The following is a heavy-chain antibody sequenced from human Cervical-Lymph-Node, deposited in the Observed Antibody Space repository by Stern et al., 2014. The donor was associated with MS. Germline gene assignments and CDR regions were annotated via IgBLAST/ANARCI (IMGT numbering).Heavy chain of an antibody. V-gene: IGHV1-46*01. CDR1: GYTFTSYY. CDR3: ARDRQKVYAMRGYGMDV. D-gene: IGHD2-8*01. J-gene: IGHJ6*02. CDR2: INPSGGST. Sequence: VQLLESGAEVKKPGASVKVSCKASGYTFTSYYMHWVRQAPGQGLEWMGIINPSGGSTSYAQKFQGRVTMTRDTSTSTVYMELSSLRSEDTAVYYCARDRQKVYAMRGYGMDVWGQGTTVTVSS.